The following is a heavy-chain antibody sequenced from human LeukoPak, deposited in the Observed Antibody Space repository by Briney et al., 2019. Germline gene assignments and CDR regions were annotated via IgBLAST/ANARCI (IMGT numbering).Heavy chain of an antibody. CDR1: GFTVSSNY. Sequence: GGSLRLSCAASGFTVSSNYMSWVRQAPGKGLEWVSVIYSGGSTYYADSVKGRFTISRDNSKNTLYLQMNSLRAEDTAVYYCARSYYDTSGYQLDYWGQGTLVTVSS. CDR2: IYSGGST. J-gene: IGHJ4*02. V-gene: IGHV3-53*01. D-gene: IGHD3-22*01. CDR3: ARSYYDTSGYQLDY.